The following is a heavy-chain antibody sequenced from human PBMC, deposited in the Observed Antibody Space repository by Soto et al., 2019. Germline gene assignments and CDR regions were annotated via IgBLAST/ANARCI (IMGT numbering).Heavy chain of an antibody. CDR3: AKRLSYYFDS. CDR1: GLTFSNYA. CDR2: VTGDGVTT. D-gene: IGHD3-16*02. J-gene: IGHJ4*01. V-gene: IGHV3-23*01. Sequence: GXSLILSCAASGLTFSNYAMSCVRQAPGKGLEWVSTVTGDGVTTSYADSVKGRFTISRDNSKNTLYLQMSGLRADDTAVYYCAKRLSYYFDSWGHGTLVTVSS.